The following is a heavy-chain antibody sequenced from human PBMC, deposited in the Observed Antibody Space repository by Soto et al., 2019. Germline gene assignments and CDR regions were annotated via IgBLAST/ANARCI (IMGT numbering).Heavy chain of an antibody. Sequence: ASVKVSCKASGYTFTSYGISWVRQAPGQGLEWMGWISAYNGNTNYAQKLQGRVTMTTDTSTSTAYMELRSLRSDDTAVYYCARDLSYSSSSQDYYYYGMDVWGQGTTVTAP. CDR1: GYTFTSYG. D-gene: IGHD6-6*01. J-gene: IGHJ6*02. CDR2: ISAYNGNT. CDR3: ARDLSYSSSSQDYYYYGMDV. V-gene: IGHV1-18*04.